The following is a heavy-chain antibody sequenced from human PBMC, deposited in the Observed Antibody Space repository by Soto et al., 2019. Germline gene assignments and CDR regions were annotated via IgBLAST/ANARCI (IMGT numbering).Heavy chain of an antibody. J-gene: IGHJ6*02. Sequence: SETLSLTCTVSGDSVSSGSYYWSWIRQPPGKGLEWIGYIYYSGSTNYNPSLKSRVTISVDTSKNQFSLKLSSVTAADTAVYYCARDGYCSGGSCQDGMDVWGQGTTVTVSS. CDR3: ARDGYCSGGSCQDGMDV. CDR1: GDSVSSGSYY. D-gene: IGHD2-15*01. V-gene: IGHV4-61*01. CDR2: IYYSGST.